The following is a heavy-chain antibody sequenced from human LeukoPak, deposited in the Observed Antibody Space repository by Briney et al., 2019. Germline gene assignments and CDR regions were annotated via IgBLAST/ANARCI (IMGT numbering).Heavy chain of an antibody. D-gene: IGHD1-26*01. V-gene: IGHV4-34*01. Sequence: SETLSLTCAVYGGSFSGYYWSWIRQPPGKGLDWIGEINHSGSTNHNPSLKSRVTISVDTSKNQFSLKLSSVTAADTAVYYCARDPVVGATVRWFDPWGQGTLVTVSS. CDR2: INHSGST. CDR1: GGSFSGYY. CDR3: ARDPVVGATVRWFDP. J-gene: IGHJ5*02.